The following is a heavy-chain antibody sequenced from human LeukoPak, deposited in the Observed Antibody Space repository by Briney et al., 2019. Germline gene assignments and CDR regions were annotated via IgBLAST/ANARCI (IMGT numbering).Heavy chain of an antibody. CDR1: GYSISSGHY. CDR3: ARRPGGWSGYYINWFDP. V-gene: IGHV4-38-2*01. Sequence: SETLSLTCAVSGYSISSGHYWGWIRQPPGKGLEWIGSGYHTGATYYNPSLESRVTISVDTSKNQFSLKLSSVTAADTAVYYCARRPGGWSGYYINWFDPWGQGTLVTVSS. D-gene: IGHD3-3*01. J-gene: IGHJ5*02. CDR2: GYHTGAT.